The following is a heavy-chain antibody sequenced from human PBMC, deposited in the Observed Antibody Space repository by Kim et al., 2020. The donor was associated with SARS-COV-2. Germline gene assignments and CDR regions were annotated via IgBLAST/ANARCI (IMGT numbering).Heavy chain of an antibody. Sequence: SETLSLTCTVSGGSISSGGYYWSWIRQHPGKGLEWIGYIYYSGSTYYNPSLKSRVTISVDTSKNQFSLKLSSVTAADTAVYYCARDSRRIIGGMDVWGQGTTVTVSS. CDR2: IYYSGST. J-gene: IGHJ6*02. CDR3: ARDSRRIIGGMDV. V-gene: IGHV4-31*03. CDR1: GGSISSGGYY. D-gene: IGHD3-16*01.